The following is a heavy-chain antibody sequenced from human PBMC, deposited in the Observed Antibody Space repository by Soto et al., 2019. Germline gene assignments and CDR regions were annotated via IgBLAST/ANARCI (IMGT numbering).Heavy chain of an antibody. Sequence: SLRLSCAASGFTFSSYSMNWVRQAPGKGLEWVSYISSSSSTVYYADSVKGRFTISRDNAKNSLYLQMNSLRDEDTAVYYCARGRSSGWYHEHFDYWGQGTLVTVSS. D-gene: IGHD6-19*01. CDR3: ARGRSSGWYHEHFDY. V-gene: IGHV3-48*02. CDR1: GFTFSSYS. CDR2: ISSSSSTV. J-gene: IGHJ4*02.